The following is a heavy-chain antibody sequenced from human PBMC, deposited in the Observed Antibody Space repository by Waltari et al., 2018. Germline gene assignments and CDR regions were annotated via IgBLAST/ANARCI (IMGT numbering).Heavy chain of an antibody. Sequence: EVQLLESGGGLVQPGGSLRLSCAASGFTFSSYAMSWVRQAPGKGLEWVSAISGSGGSTYYADSVKGRFTISRDNSKNTLYLQMNSLRAEDTAVYYCAKERVTGDYYYYGMDVWGQVTTVTVSS. CDR3: AKERVTGDYYYYGMDV. J-gene: IGHJ6*02. CDR1: GFTFSSYA. D-gene: IGHD3-10*01. V-gene: IGHV3-23*01. CDR2: ISGSGGST.